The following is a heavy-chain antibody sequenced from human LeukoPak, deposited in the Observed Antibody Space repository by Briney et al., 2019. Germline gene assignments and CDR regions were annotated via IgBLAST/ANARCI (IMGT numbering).Heavy chain of an antibody. CDR2: ISWNSGSI. V-gene: IGHV3-9*01. CDR1: GFTFDDYA. J-gene: IGHJ6*02. CDR3: ARGSVTTPYGMDV. D-gene: IGHD4-11*01. Sequence: GGSLRLSCAASGFTFDDYAMHWVRQAPGKGLEWVSGISWNSGSIGYADSVKGRFTISRDNSKNTLYPQMNSLRAEDTAVYYCARGSVTTPYGMDVWGQGTTVTVSS.